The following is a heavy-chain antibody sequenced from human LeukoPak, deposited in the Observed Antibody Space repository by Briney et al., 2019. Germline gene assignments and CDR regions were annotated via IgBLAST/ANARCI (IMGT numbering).Heavy chain of an antibody. Sequence: ASVKVSCKASGYTFTGYYMHWERQAPGQGLEWMGWINPNSGGTNYAQKFQGRVTMTRDTSINTAYMELSRLRSDDTAVYYCARVFLEWLLPDYWGQGTLVTVSS. J-gene: IGHJ4*02. CDR3: ARVFLEWLLPDY. V-gene: IGHV1-2*02. CDR1: GYTFTGYY. D-gene: IGHD3-3*01. CDR2: INPNSGGT.